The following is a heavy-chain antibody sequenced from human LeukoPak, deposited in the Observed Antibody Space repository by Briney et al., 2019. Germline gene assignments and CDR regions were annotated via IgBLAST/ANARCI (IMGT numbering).Heavy chain of an antibody. V-gene: IGHV3-7*05. CDR1: GFTFSNYW. J-gene: IGHJ4*02. Sequence: GGSLRLSCVASGFTFSNYWMSWVRQSPGKGLEWVANIKQDGSEKYYVDSVKGRFSISRDNSKNSLSLEMNSLRTEDTAMYYCARESGKFDYWGQGTLVAVSS. CDR3: ARESGKFDY. CDR2: IKQDGSEK.